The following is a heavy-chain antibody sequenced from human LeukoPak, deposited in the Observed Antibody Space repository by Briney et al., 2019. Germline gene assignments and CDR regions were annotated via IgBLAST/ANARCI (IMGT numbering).Heavy chain of an antibody. CDR1: GFTFNNAW. Sequence: GGSLRLSCAASGFTFNNAWMNWVRQAPGKGLEWVGRIKSKTDGGTTDYAAPVTGRFTISRDDSRNTLYLQMNSLKTEDTAVYYCTTNPPVRWGASSEPPNYWGQGTLVTVSP. D-gene: IGHD2-15*01. J-gene: IGHJ4*02. CDR2: IKSKTDGGTT. V-gene: IGHV3-15*07. CDR3: TTNPPVRWGASSEPPNY.